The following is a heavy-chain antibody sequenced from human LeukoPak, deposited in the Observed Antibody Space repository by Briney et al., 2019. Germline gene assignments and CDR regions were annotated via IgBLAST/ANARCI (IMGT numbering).Heavy chain of an antibody. J-gene: IGHJ3*02. Sequence: SETRSLACTDSGGSLSRGAYYWSWIRQPPGKGLEWIGYIYYSGSTYYNPSLKSRGTISVDTSKNQFSLKPSSVTAADTAVYYCARGSDTAMVLNDAFDIWGQGTMVTVSS. CDR1: GGSLSRGAYY. D-gene: IGHD5-18*01. CDR2: IYYSGST. CDR3: ARGSDTAMVLNDAFDI. V-gene: IGHV4-30-4*01.